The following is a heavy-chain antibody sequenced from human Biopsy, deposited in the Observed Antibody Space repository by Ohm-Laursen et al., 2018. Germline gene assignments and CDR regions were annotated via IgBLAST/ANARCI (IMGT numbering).Heavy chain of an antibody. CDR3: ARGDYFDSNGYFWFDP. Sequence: SQTLSLTCIVSGGSISSGGSYWSWNRPRPGKGLVGLGYIFNSTNTYYNPSLKNLITISGDTSKNQFSLKLNSVTAADTAVYYCARGDYFDSNGYFWFDPWGQGTLVTVSS. CDR2: IFNSTNT. J-gene: IGHJ5*02. V-gene: IGHV4-31*01. CDR1: GGSISSGGSY. D-gene: IGHD3-22*01.